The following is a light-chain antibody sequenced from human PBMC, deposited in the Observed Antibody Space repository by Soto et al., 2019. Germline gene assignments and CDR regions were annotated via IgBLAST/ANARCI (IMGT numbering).Light chain of an antibody. CDR1: RSISSY. CDR3: QKNVSPPIT. V-gene: IGKV3-11*01. Sequence: EVVLAQSPATLSLSPGDSATLSCRASRSISSYLAWYQQKPGQAPSILIYDESNRPTDIPDRFSGSGSGTDLNLTISSLEAEDFAVYYCQKNVSPPITCGQGTRLEIK. J-gene: IGKJ5*01. CDR2: DES.